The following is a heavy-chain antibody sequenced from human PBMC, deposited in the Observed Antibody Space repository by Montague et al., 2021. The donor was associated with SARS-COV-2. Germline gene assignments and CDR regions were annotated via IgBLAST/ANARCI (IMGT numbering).Heavy chain of an antibody. D-gene: IGHD3-3*01. J-gene: IGHJ6*02. CDR2: ISGSGGST. CDR1: GFTFSSYA. V-gene: IGHV3-23*01. Sequence: SLRLSCAASGFTFSSYAMSWVRQAPGKGLEWVSAISGSGGSTYYADSVKGRFTISRDNSKNTLYLQMNSLRAEDTAVYYCAKAPPQTYYDLWSGYTDPLFNGNYYYYYGMDVWGQGTTVTVSS. CDR3: AKAPPQTYYDLWSGYTDPLFNGNYYYYYGMDV.